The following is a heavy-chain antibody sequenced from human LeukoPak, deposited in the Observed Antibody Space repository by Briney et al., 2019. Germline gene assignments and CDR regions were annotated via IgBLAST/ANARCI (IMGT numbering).Heavy chain of an antibody. CDR2: IYSGGST. V-gene: IGHV3-53*01. D-gene: IGHD1-1*01. J-gene: IGHJ4*02. CDR1: GFTVTTNY. Sequence: GGSLRLSCAASGFTVTTNYMNWVRQAPGKGLEWVSVIYSGGSTFYADSVKGRFTISRDNSKNTLYLQMNSLRAEDTAVYYCARWHDEGAFDYWGQGTLVTVSS. CDR3: ARWHDEGAFDY.